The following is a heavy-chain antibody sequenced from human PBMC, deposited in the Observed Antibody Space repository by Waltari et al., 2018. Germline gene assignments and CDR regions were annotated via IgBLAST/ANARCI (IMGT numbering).Heavy chain of an antibody. Sequence: EVQLVESGGGLIQPGGSLRLSCAASGFTISRNYMTWVRQAPGKGLEWVSVSYNGGTTYYGDSVKGRFTISRDTFKNTLYLQMNNLRVDDTAVYYCASHPYGDYWGCAFEVWGQGTMVTVSS. V-gene: IGHV3-53*01. J-gene: IGHJ3*01. CDR1: GFTISRNY. D-gene: IGHD4-17*01. CDR2: SYNGGTT. CDR3: ASHPYGDYWGCAFEV.